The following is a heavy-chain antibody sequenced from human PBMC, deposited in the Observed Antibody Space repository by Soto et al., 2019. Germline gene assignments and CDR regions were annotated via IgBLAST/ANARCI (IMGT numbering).Heavy chain of an antibody. J-gene: IGHJ4*02. D-gene: IGHD3-10*01. CDR1: GFTFASYT. Sequence: PEGSLRLSCAASGFTFASYTIIWFRQAPGKGLQWVSYISDGGHNTYYADSVKGRFAISRDDLKGTLYLQMNSLRAEDTALYYCVREYYGSGVVWGQGTLVTVSS. CDR2: ISDGGHNT. V-gene: IGHV3-23*01. CDR3: VREYYGSGVV.